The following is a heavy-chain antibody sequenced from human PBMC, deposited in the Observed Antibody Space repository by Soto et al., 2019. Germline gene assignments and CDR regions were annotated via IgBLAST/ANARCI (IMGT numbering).Heavy chain of an antibody. CDR2: INHSGST. Sequence: LSLTCAVYGGSFSGYYWSWIRQPPGKGLEWIGEINHSGSTNYNPSLKSRVTISVDTSKNQFSLKLSSVTAADTAVYYCARAFFYQGSDSRGYSFDAFDFWGPGTLVTVSS. D-gene: IGHD3-22*01. CDR3: ARAFFYQGSDSRGYSFDAFDF. V-gene: IGHV4-34*01. CDR1: GGSFSGYY. J-gene: IGHJ3*01.